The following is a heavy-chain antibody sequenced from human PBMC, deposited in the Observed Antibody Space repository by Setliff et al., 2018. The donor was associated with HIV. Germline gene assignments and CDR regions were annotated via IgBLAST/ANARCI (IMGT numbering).Heavy chain of an antibody. J-gene: IGHJ5*02. D-gene: IGHD6-13*01. Sequence: SETLSLTCSVSGGSISSGIHYWNWIRQHPGKGLEWIGYIDYSGSAYYNPSLESRITISLDRSQNQFSLDLSSVTAADTAVYYCTRGLGRSWSLGPWGQGTLVTVSS. V-gene: IGHV4-31*03. CDR2: IDYSGSA. CDR3: TRGLGRSWSLGP. CDR1: GGSISSGIHY.